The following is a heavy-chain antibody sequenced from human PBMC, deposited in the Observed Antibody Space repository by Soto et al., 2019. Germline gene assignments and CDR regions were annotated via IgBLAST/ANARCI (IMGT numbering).Heavy chain of an antibody. CDR3: AKDPGYSSSWYGTVYYYYGMDV. J-gene: IGHJ6*02. D-gene: IGHD6-13*01. Sequence: EVQLLESGGGLVQPGGSLRLSCAASGFTFSSYAMSWVRQAPGKGLEWVSAISGSGGSTYYADSVKGRFTISRDNSKNTLYLQMNSLRAEDTAVYYCAKDPGYSSSWYGTVYYYYGMDVWGQGTTVTVSS. V-gene: IGHV3-23*01. CDR2: ISGSGGST. CDR1: GFTFSSYA.